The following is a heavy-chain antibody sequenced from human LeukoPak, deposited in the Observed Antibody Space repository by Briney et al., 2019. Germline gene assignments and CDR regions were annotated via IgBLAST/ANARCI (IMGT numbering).Heavy chain of an antibody. CDR1: GGSISSYY. D-gene: IGHD4-17*01. J-gene: IGHJ3*02. Sequence: PSETLSLTCTVSGGSISSYYWSWIRQPPGKGLEWIGYIYYSGSTNYNPSLESRVTISVDTSKNQFSLKLSSVTAADTAVYYCARADDYGDYVNAFDIWGQGTMVTVSS. V-gene: IGHV4-59*01. CDR3: ARADDYGDYVNAFDI. CDR2: IYYSGST.